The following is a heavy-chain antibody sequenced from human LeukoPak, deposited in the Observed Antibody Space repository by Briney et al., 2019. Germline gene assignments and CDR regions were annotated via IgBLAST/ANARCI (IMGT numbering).Heavy chain of an antibody. CDR2: ISSSSSYI. CDR1: GFTFSSYS. CDR3: ARAFQYIAAAGMRYWFDP. J-gene: IGHJ5*02. D-gene: IGHD6-13*01. Sequence: GGSLRLSCAASGFTFSSYSMNWVRQAPGKGLEWVSSISSSSSYIYYADSVKGRFTISRDDAKNSLYLQMNSLRAEDTAVYYCARAFQYIAAAGMRYWFDPWGQGTLVTVSS. V-gene: IGHV3-21*01.